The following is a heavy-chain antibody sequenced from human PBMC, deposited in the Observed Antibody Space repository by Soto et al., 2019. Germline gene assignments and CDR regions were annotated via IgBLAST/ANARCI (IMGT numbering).Heavy chain of an antibody. D-gene: IGHD6-19*01. J-gene: IGHJ4*02. CDR1: GGSISSSSYY. Sequence: PSETVSLTCTVSGGSISSSSYYWGWIRQPPGKGLEWIGSIYYSGSTYYNPSLKSRVTISVDTSKNQFSLKLSSVTAADTAVYYCARGWYGRIDYWGQGTLVTVSS. CDR2: IYYSGST. CDR3: ARGWYGRIDY. V-gene: IGHV4-39*01.